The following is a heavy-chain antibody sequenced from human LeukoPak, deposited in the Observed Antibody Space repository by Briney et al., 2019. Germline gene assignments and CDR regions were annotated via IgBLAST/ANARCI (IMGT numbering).Heavy chain of an antibody. CDR2: VYYTGST. CDR3: ARHLLRSTGIFDY. Sequence: SETLSLTCTVSGGSISSYYWSWIRQPPGKGLEWIGYVYYTGSTNYNPSLKSRVTISVDTSENQFSLKLSSVTAADTAVYYCARHLLRSTGIFDYWGQGTLVTVSS. V-gene: IGHV4-59*08. D-gene: IGHD2-2*01. J-gene: IGHJ4*02. CDR1: GGSISSYY.